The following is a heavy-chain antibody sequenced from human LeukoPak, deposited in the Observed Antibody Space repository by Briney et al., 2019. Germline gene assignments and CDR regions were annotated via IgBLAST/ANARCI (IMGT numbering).Heavy chain of an antibody. CDR2: IIPNFGTA. CDR1: GGTFSSYA. V-gene: IGHV1-69*05. J-gene: IGHJ4*02. Sequence: SVKVSCKASGGTFSSYAISWVRQAPGQGLEWMGRIIPNFGTANYAQKFQGRVTITTDESTSTAYMELSSLRSEDTAVYYCARDRGSYYYDSSGYYSFDYWRQGTLVTVSS. D-gene: IGHD3-22*01. CDR3: ARDRGSYYYDSSGYYSFDY.